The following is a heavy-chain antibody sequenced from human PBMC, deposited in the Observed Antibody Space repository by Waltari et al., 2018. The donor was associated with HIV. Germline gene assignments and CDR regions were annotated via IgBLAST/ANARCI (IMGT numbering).Heavy chain of an antibody. D-gene: IGHD5-12*01. V-gene: IGHV1-69*04. CDR3: GGSANSGYDAYYYYGMDV. Sequence: QVQLVQSGAEVKKPGSSVKVSCKASGGTFSSYAISWVRQAPGQGLEWMGGSLPILGIAKNAQKLHEGVAITTAKSTSTAYMELSSLRSDDTAVYYWGGSANSGYDAYYYYGMDVWGQGTTVTVSS. CDR2: SLPILGIA. J-gene: IGHJ6*02. CDR1: GGTFSSYA.